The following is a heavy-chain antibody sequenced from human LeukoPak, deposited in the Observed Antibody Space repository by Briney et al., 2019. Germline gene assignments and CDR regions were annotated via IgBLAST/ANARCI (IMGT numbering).Heavy chain of an antibody. CDR3: ARGEILRFLEWLLSPYYYYGMDV. CDR1: GYTFTNCA. CDR2: INTNTGNP. J-gene: IGHJ6*02. V-gene: IGHV7-4-1*02. D-gene: IGHD3-3*01. Sequence: GASVNVSCKASGYTFTNCAMNWVRQAPGQGLEWMGWINTNTGNPTYAQGFTGRFVFSLDTSVSTAYLQISSLKAEDTAVYYCARGEILRFLEWLLSPYYYYGMDVWGQGTTVTVSS.